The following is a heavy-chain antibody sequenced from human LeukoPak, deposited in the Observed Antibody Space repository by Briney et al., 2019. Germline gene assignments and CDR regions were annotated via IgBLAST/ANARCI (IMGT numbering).Heavy chain of an antibody. D-gene: IGHD5-18*01. J-gene: IGHJ6*02. CDR2: ISWNSDSI. V-gene: IGHV3-21*01. CDR1: GFSFSSYV. Sequence: PGGSLRLSCVASGFSFSSYVMNWVRQAPGKGLEWVSSISWNSDSISYAASVKGRFTISRDNADNSVYLQMNSLRAEDTAVYFCARWYSFGYSYYFYGMDVWGQGTTVTVSS. CDR3: ARWYSFGYSYYFYGMDV.